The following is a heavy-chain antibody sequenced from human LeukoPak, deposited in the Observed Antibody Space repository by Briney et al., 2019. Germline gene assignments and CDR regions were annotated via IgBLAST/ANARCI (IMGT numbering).Heavy chain of an antibody. CDR2: ISGSGGST. CDR1: GFTFSSYA. V-gene: IGHV3-23*01. J-gene: IGHJ4*02. CDR3: AKVGTDYDILTGYGY. Sequence: AGSLRLSCAASGFTFSSYAMSWVRQAPGKGLEWVSAISGSGGSTYYADSVKGRFTISRDNSKNTLYLQMNSLRAEDTAVYYCAKVGTDYDILTGYGYWGQGTLVTVSS. D-gene: IGHD3-9*01.